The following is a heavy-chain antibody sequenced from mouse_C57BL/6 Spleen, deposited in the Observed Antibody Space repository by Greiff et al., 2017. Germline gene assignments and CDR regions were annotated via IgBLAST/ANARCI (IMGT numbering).Heavy chain of an antibody. J-gene: IGHJ2*01. CDR3: ATSTTGGDFDY. CDR2: IDPSDSYT. CDR1: GYTFTSYW. D-gene: IGHD1-1*01. Sequence: VQLQQPGAELVMPGASVKLSCKASGYTFTSYWMHWVKQRPGQGLEWIGEIDPSDSYTNYNQKFKGKSTLTVDKSSSTAYMQLSSLTSEDSAVYYCATSTTGGDFDYWGQGTTLTVSS. V-gene: IGHV1-69*01.